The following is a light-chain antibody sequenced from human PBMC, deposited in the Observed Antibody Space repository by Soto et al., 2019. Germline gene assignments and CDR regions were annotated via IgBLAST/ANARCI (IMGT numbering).Light chain of an antibody. CDR2: DAS. CDR3: QQRSNWPPTWT. V-gene: IGKV3-11*01. CDR1: QRVSSN. Sequence: EIVMTQSPATLAVSAGERCTLSCMASQRVSSNLAWYQQKPGQAPRLLIYDASNRATGIPARFSGSGSGTDFTLTISSLEPEDFAVYYCQQRSNWPPTWTFGQGTKVDIK. J-gene: IGKJ1*01.